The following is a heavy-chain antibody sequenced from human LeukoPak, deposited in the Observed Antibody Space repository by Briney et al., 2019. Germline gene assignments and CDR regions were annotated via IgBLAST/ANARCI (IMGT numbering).Heavy chain of an antibody. D-gene: IGHD6-19*01. CDR2: ISVYNGDT. CDR3: ARHGIAVVDY. Sequence: ASVKVSCKASGYTFTSYDINWVRQATGQGLEWMGWISVYNGDTNYAQKFQGRVTMTTDTSTSTAYMELRSLRSDDTAVYYCARHGIAVVDYWGQGTLVTVSS. J-gene: IGHJ4*02. V-gene: IGHV1-18*01. CDR1: GYTFTSYD.